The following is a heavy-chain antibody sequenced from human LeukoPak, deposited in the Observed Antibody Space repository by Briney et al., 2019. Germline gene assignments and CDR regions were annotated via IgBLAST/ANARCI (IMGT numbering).Heavy chain of an antibody. CDR2: IYYSGST. CDR3: ARARGPGAFDI. J-gene: IGHJ3*02. V-gene: IGHV4-59*01. CDR1: GGSISSYY. D-gene: IGHD3-10*01. Sequence: SETLSLTCTVSGGSISSYYWSWIRQPPGKGLEWIGYIYYSGSTNYNPSLKSRVTISVDTSKNQFSLKLSSVTAADTAVYYCARARGPGAFDIWGQGTMVTVSS.